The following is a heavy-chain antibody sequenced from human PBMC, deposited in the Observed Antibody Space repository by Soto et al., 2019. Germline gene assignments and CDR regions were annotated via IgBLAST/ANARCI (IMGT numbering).Heavy chain of an antibody. D-gene: IGHD4-17*01. CDR1: GYTFTSYG. Sequence: GASVKVSCKASGYTFTSYGISWVRQAPGQGLEWMGWISAYNGNTNYAQKLQGRVTMTTDTSTSTAYMELRSLRSDDTAVYYCARRYDDYGDYGSDFQHWGQGTLVTVSS. J-gene: IGHJ1*01. CDR3: ARRYDDYGDYGSDFQH. CDR2: ISAYNGNT. V-gene: IGHV1-18*01.